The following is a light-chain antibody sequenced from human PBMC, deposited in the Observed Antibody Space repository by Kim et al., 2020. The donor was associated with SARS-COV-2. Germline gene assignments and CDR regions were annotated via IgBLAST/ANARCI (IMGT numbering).Light chain of an antibody. CDR2: DAS. J-gene: IGKJ5*01. CDR1: QSVSSY. CDR3: KQHTDWPPI. Sequence: EIVLTQSPATLSLSPGERATLSCRASQSVSSYLAWYQQKPGQAPRLLIYDASNRGTGIPARFSGSGSGTDFTLTISRLEPEDFAVYYCKQHTDWPPIFGQGTRLEIK. V-gene: IGKV3-11*01.